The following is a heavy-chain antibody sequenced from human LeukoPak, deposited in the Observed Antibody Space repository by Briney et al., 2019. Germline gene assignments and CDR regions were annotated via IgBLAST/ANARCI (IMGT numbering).Heavy chain of an antibody. CDR3: ARAGVGSARESFG. CDR1: GGSISSGDYY. V-gene: IGHV4-30-4*08. J-gene: IGHJ4*02. CDR2: IYYSGST. Sequence: PSETLSLTCTVSGGSISSGDYYWSWIRQPPRKGLECIGYIYYSGSTYYNPSLKSRVTISVDTSKNQFSLKLSSVTAADTAVSYCARAGVGSARESFGWGQGTLVTVSS. D-gene: IGHD3-10*01.